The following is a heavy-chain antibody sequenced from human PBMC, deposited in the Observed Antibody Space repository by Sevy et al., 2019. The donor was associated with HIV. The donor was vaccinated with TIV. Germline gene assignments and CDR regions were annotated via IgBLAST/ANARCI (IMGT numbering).Heavy chain of an antibody. Sequence: ASVKVSCKASGYTFASYGISWVRQAPGQGLEWMGWMIAYNGNTNYAQKLQGRVTMTTDTSTSTAYMELRSLRSDDTAVYYCARDYGDYEHHYYGMDVWGQGTTVTVSS. CDR1: GYTFASYG. J-gene: IGHJ6*02. D-gene: IGHD4-17*01. CDR3: ARDYGDYEHHYYGMDV. CDR2: MIAYNGNT. V-gene: IGHV1-18*01.